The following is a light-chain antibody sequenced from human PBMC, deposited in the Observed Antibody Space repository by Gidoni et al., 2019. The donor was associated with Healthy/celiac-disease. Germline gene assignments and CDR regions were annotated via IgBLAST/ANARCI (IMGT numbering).Light chain of an antibody. CDR1: QSFSRSY. V-gene: IGKV3-20*01. CDR3: QQYGSSLFT. J-gene: IGKJ3*01. Sequence: EIVLTQSPGTLSLSPVERATLSCRASQSFSRSYLAWYQQKPGQAPRLLIYGASSRATGIPDRFSGSGSGTDFTRTISRLEPEDFAVYYCQQYGSSLFTFGPGTKVDIK. CDR2: GAS.